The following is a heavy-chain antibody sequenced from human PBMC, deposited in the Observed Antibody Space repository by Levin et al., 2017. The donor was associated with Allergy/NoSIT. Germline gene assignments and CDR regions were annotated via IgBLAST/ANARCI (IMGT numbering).Heavy chain of an antibody. CDR2: ITHSGRT. Sequence: LRLSCTLSGGAISIFYWNWIRQSPGKGLEWLGYITHSGRTSYNPSLKSRLTVSLDTSKNQFSLNLNSMTTADTAIYYCARDTGGFAFDLWGQGTLVTVSS. J-gene: IGHJ3*01. V-gene: IGHV4-59*01. D-gene: IGHD2-8*02. CDR1: GGAISIFY. CDR3: ARDTGGFAFDL.